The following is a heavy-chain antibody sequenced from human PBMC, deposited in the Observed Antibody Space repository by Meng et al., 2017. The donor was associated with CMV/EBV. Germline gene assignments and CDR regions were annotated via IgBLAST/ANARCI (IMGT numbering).Heavy chain of an antibody. CDR2: ISAYNGNT. V-gene: IGHV1-18*01. J-gene: IGHJ5*02. D-gene: IGHD1-7*01. CDR1: GYTFTSYG. Sequence: ALVKVSCKASGYTFTSYGISWVRQAPGQGLEWMGWISAYNGNTNYAQKLQGRVTMTTDTSTSTAYMELRSLRSDDTAVYYCARERVNWNYDQGFDPWGQGTLVTVSS. CDR3: ARERVNWNYDQGFDP.